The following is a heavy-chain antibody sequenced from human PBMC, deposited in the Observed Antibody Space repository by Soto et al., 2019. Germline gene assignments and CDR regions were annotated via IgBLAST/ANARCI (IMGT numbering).Heavy chain of an antibody. CDR2: IKSKTDGGTT. D-gene: IGHD4-17*01. CDR3: TTDRVSVTTAKNY. J-gene: IGHJ4*02. V-gene: IGHV3-15*01. CDR1: GFTFSNAW. Sequence: EVQLVESGGGLVKPGGSLRLSCAASGFTFSNAWMSWVRQAPGKGLEWVGRIKSKTDGGTTDYAAPVKGRFTISRDDSKNTLYLQMNSLKTEHTAVYYCTTDRVSVTTAKNYWGQGTLVTVSS.